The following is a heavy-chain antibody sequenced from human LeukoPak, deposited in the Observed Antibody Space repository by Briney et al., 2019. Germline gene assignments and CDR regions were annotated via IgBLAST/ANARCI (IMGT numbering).Heavy chain of an antibody. D-gene: IGHD6-13*01. V-gene: IGHV3-23*01. CDR2: LTGYGGA. Sequence: GGSLRLSCEASGFSFTSYAMMWVRQAPGKGPQWIATLTGYGGAYYAGSGEGRFIVSRDISKNTFFLQMYSLRAEDTAVYYCAKGAAAGKVDWFDPWGQGTLVTVSS. CDR3: AKGAAAGKVDWFDP. CDR1: GFSFTSYA. J-gene: IGHJ5*02.